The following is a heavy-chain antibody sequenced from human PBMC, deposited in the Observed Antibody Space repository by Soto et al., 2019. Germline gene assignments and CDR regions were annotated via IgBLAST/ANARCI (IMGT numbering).Heavy chain of an antibody. J-gene: IGHJ4*02. Sequence: QVQLVQSGAEVKKPGASVKVSCKASGYTFTSYGISWVRQAPGQGLGWMGWISAYNANTNYAQKPQGRVTMTPDTSTNTAYLELRTLTSADTAVYYCAIVIAAAADFDYWGQGTLVTVSS. CDR3: AIVIAAAADFDY. D-gene: IGHD2-2*01. V-gene: IGHV1-18*01. CDR1: GYTFTSYG. CDR2: ISAYNANT.